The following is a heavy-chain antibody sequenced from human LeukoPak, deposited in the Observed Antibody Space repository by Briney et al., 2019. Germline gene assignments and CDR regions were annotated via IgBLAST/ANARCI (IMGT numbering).Heavy chain of an antibody. CDR3: ARGTLRSFDY. CDR2: ITSSSGTI. V-gene: IGHV3-48*02. Sequence: PGGSLRLSCAASGLTFGSYSMNWVRQAPGKGLEWVSYITSSSGTIYYADSVKGRFTISRDNAKNSLYLQMNSLRDEDTAVYYCARGTLRSFDYWGQGTLVTVSS. D-gene: IGHD3-3*01. J-gene: IGHJ4*02. CDR1: GLTFGSYS.